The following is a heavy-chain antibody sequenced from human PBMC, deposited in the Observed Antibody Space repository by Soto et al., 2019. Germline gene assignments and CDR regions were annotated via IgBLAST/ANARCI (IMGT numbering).Heavy chain of an antibody. V-gene: IGHV3-33*01. CDR1: GFTFSSYG. Sequence: QPGGSLRLSCAASGFTFSSYGMHWVRQAPGKGLEWVAVIWYDGSNKYYADSVKGRFTISRDNSKNTLYLQMNSLRAEDTAVYYCARANRGRGGYLDYWGQGTLVTVSS. D-gene: IGHD3-22*01. J-gene: IGHJ4*02. CDR2: IWYDGSNK. CDR3: ARANRGRGGYLDY.